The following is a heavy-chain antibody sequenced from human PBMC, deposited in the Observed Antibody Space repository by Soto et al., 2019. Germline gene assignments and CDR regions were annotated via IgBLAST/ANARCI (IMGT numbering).Heavy chain of an antibody. Sequence: PGGSLRLSCAASGFTFSNYAMSWVRQAPGKGLEWVSGISGGGSSTSYTNSVKGRFTISRDNSKKTVYLQMSSLRSEDTAVYFCAKEIIQDSGLRFDPWGPGTLVTVSS. CDR3: AKEIIQDSGLRFDP. D-gene: IGHD6-19*01. V-gene: IGHV3-23*01. CDR2: ISGGGSST. CDR1: GFTFSNYA. J-gene: IGHJ5*02.